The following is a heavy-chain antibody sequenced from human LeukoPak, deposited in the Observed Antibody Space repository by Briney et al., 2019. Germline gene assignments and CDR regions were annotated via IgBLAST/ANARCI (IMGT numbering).Heavy chain of an antibody. J-gene: IGHJ4*02. V-gene: IGHV3-33*01. CDR3: AREHTTVTSLLDY. Sequence: GGPLRLSRAASGFTFNSYGIHWVRQAPGKGLEWVAVIWYDGNNKYYADSVKGRFTISRDSSKNTMYLQMNSLRAEDAAVYYCAREHTTVTSLLDYWGQGTLVTVSS. D-gene: IGHD4-17*01. CDR2: IWYDGNNK. CDR1: GFTFNSYG.